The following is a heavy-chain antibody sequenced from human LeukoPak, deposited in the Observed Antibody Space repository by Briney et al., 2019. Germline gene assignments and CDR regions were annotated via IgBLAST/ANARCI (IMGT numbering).Heavy chain of an antibody. Sequence: HGASVKVSCKASGYTFTSYDINWVRQATGQGLEWMGWMNPNSGNTGYAQKFQGRVTMTRNTSISTAYMELSSLRSEDTAVYYCARSIVGPRPHAFDIWGQGTMVTVSS. CDR2: MNPNSGNT. V-gene: IGHV1-8*01. CDR1: GYTFTSYD. J-gene: IGHJ3*02. D-gene: IGHD1-26*01. CDR3: ARSIVGPRPHAFDI.